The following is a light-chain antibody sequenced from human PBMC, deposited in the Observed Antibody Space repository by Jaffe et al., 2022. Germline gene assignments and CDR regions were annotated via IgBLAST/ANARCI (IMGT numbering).Light chain of an antibody. CDR2: AVN. CDR3: SCFKGSTTFV. V-gene: IGLV2-14*01. Sequence: QSGLTQPASVSGSPGQSITISCTGTSSDVGCYNSVSWYQQHPGKVPKVIIYAVNNRPSGVSNRFSGSKSDNTASLTISGLQAEDEADYYCSCFKGSTTFVFGSGTRVTAL. CDR1: SSDVGCYNS. J-gene: IGLJ1*01.